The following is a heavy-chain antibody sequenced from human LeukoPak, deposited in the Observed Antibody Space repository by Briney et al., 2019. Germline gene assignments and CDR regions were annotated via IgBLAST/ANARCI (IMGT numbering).Heavy chain of an antibody. CDR3: AKENVDRFDY. CDR1: GFTFSDYY. J-gene: IGHJ4*02. Sequence: GGSLRLSCAASGFTFSDYYMSWIRQAPGKGLEWVAFIRYDGSNKYYADSVKGRFTISRDNSKNTLYLQMNSLRAEDTAVYYCAKENVDRFDYWGQGTLVTVSS. V-gene: IGHV3-30*02. CDR2: IRYDGSNK. D-gene: IGHD5-12*01.